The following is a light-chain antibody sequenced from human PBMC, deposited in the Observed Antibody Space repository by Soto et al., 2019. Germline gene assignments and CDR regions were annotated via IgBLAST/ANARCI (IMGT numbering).Light chain of an antibody. CDR1: QGIRNY. J-gene: IGKJ5*01. V-gene: IGKV1-9*01. CDR2: IAS. Sequence: DIPLTQSPSTLPASLGDRVSIXWWASQGIRNYLAWYQQKPGRAPKLLIYIASTLQSGVPSRFSGSYSGTEFTLTITSLQPEDFATYYCQQVNSYPITFGQGTRLEIK. CDR3: QQVNSYPIT.